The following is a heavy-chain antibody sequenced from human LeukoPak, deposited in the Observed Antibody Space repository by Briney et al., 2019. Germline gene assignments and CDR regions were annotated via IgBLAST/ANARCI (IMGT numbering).Heavy chain of an antibody. Sequence: GASVKVSCKASGYTFTSYDISWVRQAPGQGLEWMGWISAYNGNTNYAQKLQGRVTMTTDTSTSTAYMELRSLRSDDTAVYYCASVSFVERHRLFYYYYGMDVWGQGTTVTVSS. J-gene: IGHJ6*02. CDR1: GYTFTSYD. V-gene: IGHV1-18*01. CDR3: ASVSFVERHRLFYYYYGMDV. D-gene: IGHD1-1*01. CDR2: ISAYNGNT.